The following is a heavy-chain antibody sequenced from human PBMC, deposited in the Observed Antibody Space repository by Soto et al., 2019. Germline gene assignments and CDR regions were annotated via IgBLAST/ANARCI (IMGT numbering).Heavy chain of an antibody. V-gene: IGHV3-23*01. CDR1: GFTFSSYA. CDR3: VKGWFTFEY. J-gene: IGHJ4*02. CDR2: IGGSGDST. Sequence: EVQLSESGGGLVQPGGSLRLSCAASGFTFSSYAMSWVRQAPGRGLGWVSVIGGSGDSTVYADSVKGRFTISRDNSKNTLYLQMSSLSAGDTAIYYCVKGWFTFEYWGQGTLVTVSS. D-gene: IGHD2-15*01.